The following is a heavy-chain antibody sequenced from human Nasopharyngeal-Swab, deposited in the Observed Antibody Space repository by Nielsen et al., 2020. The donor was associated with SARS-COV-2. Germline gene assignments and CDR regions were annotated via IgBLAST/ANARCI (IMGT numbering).Heavy chain of an antibody. J-gene: IGHJ6*02. CDR3: ARIMVRGVIISGYYYGMDV. D-gene: IGHD3-10*01. V-gene: IGHV1-69*13. Sequence: SVTVSCKASRGTFSSYAISWVRQAPGQGLEWMGGIIPIFGTANYAQKFQGRVTITADESTSTAYMELSSLRSEDTAVYYCARIMVRGVIISGYYYGMDVWGQGTTVTVSS. CDR1: RGTFSSYA. CDR2: IIPIFGTA.